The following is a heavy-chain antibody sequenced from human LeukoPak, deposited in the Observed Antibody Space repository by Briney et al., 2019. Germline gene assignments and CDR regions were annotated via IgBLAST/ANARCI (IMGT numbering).Heavy chain of an antibody. CDR2: INPNSGGT. CDR3: ARDLAAAPRENWFDP. CDR1: GYTFTGYY. D-gene: IGHD6-13*01. Sequence: ASVKVSCKASGYTFTGYYMHWVRQAPGQGLEWMGWINPNSGGTNYAQKFQGRVTMTRDTSISTAYMELSRLRSDDTAVYYCARDLAAAPRENWFDPWGQGTLVTVSS. V-gene: IGHV1-2*02. J-gene: IGHJ5*02.